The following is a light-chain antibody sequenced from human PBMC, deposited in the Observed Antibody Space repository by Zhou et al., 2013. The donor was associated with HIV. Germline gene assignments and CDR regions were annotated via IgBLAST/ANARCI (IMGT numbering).Light chain of an antibody. J-gene: IGKJ4*01. Sequence: AIQLTQSPSSLSASIGDKVSITCRASQDISSALAWYQQRPGEPPKLLIYDGSTLYRGVPPRFSGSGSGTSFSLSISSLQPEDFATYFCHQFDSYPQAFGGGTKVEI. V-gene: IGKV1-13*02. CDR2: DGS. CDR3: HQFDSYPQA. CDR1: QDISSA.